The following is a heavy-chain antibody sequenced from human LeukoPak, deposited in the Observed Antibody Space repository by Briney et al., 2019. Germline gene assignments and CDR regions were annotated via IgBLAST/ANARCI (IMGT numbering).Heavy chain of an antibody. CDR2: IYTSGST. V-gene: IGHV4-61*02. CDR1: GGSISSGSYY. D-gene: IGHD3-10*01. CDR3: ARGVVRGVIITREIDY. J-gene: IGHJ4*02. Sequence: SQTLSLTCTVSGGSISSGSYYWSWIRQPAGKGLEWIGRIYTSGSTNYNPSLKSRDTISVDTSKNQFSLKLSSVTAADTAVYYCARGVVRGVIITREIDYWGQGTLVTVSS.